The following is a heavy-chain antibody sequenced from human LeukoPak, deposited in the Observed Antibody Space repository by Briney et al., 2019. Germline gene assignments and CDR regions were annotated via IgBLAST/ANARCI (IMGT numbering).Heavy chain of an antibody. D-gene: IGHD5-12*01. CDR1: GYTFTGYY. J-gene: IGHJ4*02. V-gene: IGHV1-2*02. Sequence: ASVKVSCKASGYTFTGYYMHWVRQAPGQGREWMGWINPNSGGTNYAQKFQGRVTMTRDTSISTAYMELSRLRSDDTAVYYCARGVATGNLGLFDYWGQGTLVTVSS. CDR3: ARGVATGNLGLFDY. CDR2: INPNSGGT.